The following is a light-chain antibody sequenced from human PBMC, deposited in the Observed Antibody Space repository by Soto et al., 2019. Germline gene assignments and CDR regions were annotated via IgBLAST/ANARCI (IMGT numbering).Light chain of an antibody. CDR3: QLYGSASWT. CDR2: GAC. V-gene: IGKV3-20*01. Sequence: EIVLTQSPGTLSLSPGERATLSCRASQSVRSTHLAWYQQKPGQPPRLLIYGACSRATGIPDRFSGSGSGTDFILTISRLEPEDFAVYFCQLYGSASWTFGQGTKVEIK. CDR1: QSVRSTH. J-gene: IGKJ1*01.